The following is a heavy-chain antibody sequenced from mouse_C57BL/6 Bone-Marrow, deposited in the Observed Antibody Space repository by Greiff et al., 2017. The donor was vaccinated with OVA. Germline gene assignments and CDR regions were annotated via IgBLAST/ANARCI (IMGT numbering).Heavy chain of an antibody. CDR1: GYAFSSSW. CDR2: IYPGDGDT. CDR3: AIYYGSSLYFDY. Sequence: VQLQQSGPELVKPGASVKISCKASGYAFSSSWMNWVKQRPGKGLEWIGRIYPGDGDTNYNGKFKGKATLTADKSSSTAYMQLSSLTSEDSAVYFCAIYYGSSLYFDYWGQGTTLTVSS. J-gene: IGHJ2*01. V-gene: IGHV1-82*01. D-gene: IGHD1-1*01.